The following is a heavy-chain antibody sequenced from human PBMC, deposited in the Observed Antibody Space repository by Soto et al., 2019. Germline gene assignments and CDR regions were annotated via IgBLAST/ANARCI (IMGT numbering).Heavy chain of an antibody. Sequence: KPSETLSLTCAVSGYSISSGYYWGWIRQPPGKGLEWIGSIYHSGSTYYNPSLKSRVTISVDTSKNQFSLKLSSVTAADTAVYYCVRERTGDLDYWGQGTLVTVSS. D-gene: IGHD2-21*01. CDR2: IYHSGST. J-gene: IGHJ4*02. CDR3: VRERTGDLDY. V-gene: IGHV4-38-2*02. CDR1: GYSISSGYY.